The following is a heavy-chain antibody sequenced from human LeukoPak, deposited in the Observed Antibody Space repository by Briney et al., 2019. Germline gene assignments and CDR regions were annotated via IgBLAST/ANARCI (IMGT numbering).Heavy chain of an antibody. V-gene: IGHV3-7*01. CDR3: VREKYQLLSEDY. CDR2: IKQDGSEK. CDR1: GFTFSRYS. Sequence: PGGSLRLSCAASGFTFSRYSMNWVRQAPGKGLEWVANIKQDGSEKYYVDSVKGRFTISRDNAKNSLYLQMNSLRAEDTAVYYCVREKYQLLSEDYWGQGTLVTVSS. J-gene: IGHJ4*02. D-gene: IGHD2-2*01.